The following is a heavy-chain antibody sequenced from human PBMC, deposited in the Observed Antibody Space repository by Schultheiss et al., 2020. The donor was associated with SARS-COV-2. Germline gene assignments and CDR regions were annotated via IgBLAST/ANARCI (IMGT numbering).Heavy chain of an antibody. V-gene: IGHV4-31*03. CDR2: IYYSGTT. CDR3: ASYSGSFDY. J-gene: IGHJ4*02. Sequence: SETLSLTCSVSGDSISSGGYYWNWIRQHPGKGLEWIGYIYYSGTTYYNPSLKSRVTISVDTSKNQFSLKLSSVTAADTAVYYCASYSGSFDYWGQGTLVTVSS. CDR1: GDSISSGGYY. D-gene: IGHD1-26*01.